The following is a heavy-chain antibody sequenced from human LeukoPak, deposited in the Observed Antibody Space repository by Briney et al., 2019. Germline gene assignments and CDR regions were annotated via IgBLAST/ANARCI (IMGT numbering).Heavy chain of an antibody. J-gene: IGHJ4*02. CDR2: ISPNSGGT. D-gene: IGHD1-14*01. CDR3: ARLDGTGRSQIMIDY. Sequence: ASVKVSCKASGYTFTGYYIHWVRQAPGQGLEWMGRISPNSGGTNSAQKFQGRVTMTWDTSVNTAYLELGSLRSDDTAVYYCARLDGTGRSQIMIDYWGQGTLVTVSS. CDR1: GYTFTGYY. V-gene: IGHV1-2*06.